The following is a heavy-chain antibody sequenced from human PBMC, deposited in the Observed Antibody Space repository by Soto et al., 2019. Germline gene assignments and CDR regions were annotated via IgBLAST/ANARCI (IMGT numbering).Heavy chain of an antibody. V-gene: IGHV3-30*18. Sequence: QVHLVESGGGVVQHGRSLTISCVGSGFAFSTYGMHWVRQAPAKGLEWVALISYDGTDKYYADSVKGRFSISRDNSKQTLALHMESLRPEDTAVYYCAKDFGAWSDSWGQGTLVNVSS. J-gene: IGHJ5*02. CDR2: ISYDGTDK. CDR3: AKDFGAWSDS. CDR1: GFAFSTYG. D-gene: IGHD6-19*01.